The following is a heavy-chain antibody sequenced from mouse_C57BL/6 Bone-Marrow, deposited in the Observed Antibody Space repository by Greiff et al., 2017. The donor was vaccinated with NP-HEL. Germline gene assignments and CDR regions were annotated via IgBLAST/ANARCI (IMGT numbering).Heavy chain of an antibody. D-gene: IGHD2-1*01. CDR2: IHPNSGST. Sequence: QVQLQQPGAELVKPGASVKLSCKASGYTFTSYWMHWVKQRPGQGLEWIGMIHPNSGSTNYNEKFKSKATLTVDKSSSPAYMQLSSLTSEDSAVYYCARETLYYGNYPFAYWGQGTLVTVSA. CDR1: GYTFTSYW. CDR3: ARETLYYGNYPFAY. V-gene: IGHV1-64*01. J-gene: IGHJ3*01.